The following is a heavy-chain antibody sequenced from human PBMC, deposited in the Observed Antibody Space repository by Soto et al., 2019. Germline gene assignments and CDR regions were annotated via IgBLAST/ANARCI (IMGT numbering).Heavy chain of an antibody. CDR3: ARVRQLAPRSWFDP. D-gene: IGHD6-6*01. Sequence: SVKVSCKVSGGTFSSYSISWVRQAPGQGLEWTGGIIPIFGTANYAQKFQGRVTITADKSTSTAYMELRSLRSEDTAVYYCARVRQLAPRSWFDPWGQGTLVTVSS. CDR2: IIPIFGTA. V-gene: IGHV1-69*06. J-gene: IGHJ5*02. CDR1: GGTFSSYS.